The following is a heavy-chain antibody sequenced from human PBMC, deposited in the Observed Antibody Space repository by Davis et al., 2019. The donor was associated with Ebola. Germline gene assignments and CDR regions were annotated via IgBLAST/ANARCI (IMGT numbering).Heavy chain of an antibody. CDR1: GFTFSSYA. CDR2: ISGSGGST. Sequence: GESLKISCLASGFTFSSYAMHWVRQAPGKGLEWVSAISGSGGSTYYADSVKGRFTISRDNAKNTLYLQMNSLRADDTAVYYCARDGIVEVIDLDYWGQGTLVTVSS. D-gene: IGHD3-16*02. V-gene: IGHV3-23*01. CDR3: ARDGIVEVIDLDY. J-gene: IGHJ4*02.